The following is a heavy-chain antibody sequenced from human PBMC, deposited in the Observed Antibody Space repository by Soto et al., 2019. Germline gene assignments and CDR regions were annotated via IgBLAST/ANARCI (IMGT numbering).Heavy chain of an antibody. J-gene: IGHJ4*02. V-gene: IGHV4-30-4*01. CDR3: ARGPRADKVDY. CDR1: GGSINYSPYF. CDR2: IYNSGTT. Sequence: QVQLQESGPGLVKPSQTLSLTCTVSGGSINYSPYFWSWIRQTPGKGLEWIGHIYNSGTTYTNPSLNSRATISGDTSPNQFSLNLKSGTAADTAVYYCARGPRADKVDYWGQGTLVTVSS.